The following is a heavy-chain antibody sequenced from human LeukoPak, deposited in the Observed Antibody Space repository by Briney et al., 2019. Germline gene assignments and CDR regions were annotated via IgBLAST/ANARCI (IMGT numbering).Heavy chain of an antibody. CDR3: ASWGEGALDN. J-gene: IGHJ4*02. Sequence: QAGGSLRLSCAASGFTFSTYAMHWVRQAPGKGLEWVAVISYDGSSKYYADSVKGRFTISRDNAKKSLYLQMNSLRVEDTGVYYCASWGEGALDNWGQGTLVTVSS. V-gene: IGHV3-30*04. CDR1: GFTFSTYA. D-gene: IGHD1-26*01. CDR2: ISYDGSSK.